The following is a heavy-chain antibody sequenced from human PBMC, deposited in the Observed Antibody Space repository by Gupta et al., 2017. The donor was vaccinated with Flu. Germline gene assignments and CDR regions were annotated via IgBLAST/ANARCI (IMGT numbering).Heavy chain of an antibody. V-gene: IGHV1-69*06. D-gene: IGHD3-22*01. CDR2: IIPLVGTT. Sequence: VRKAPGQGLEWMGGIIPLVGTTNYAQKFKGIVTMTADKSTSTAYMELHSLGSEDTAVYSCARKNTDYYDSTGDLNLTALDVWGQGTPVTVSS. J-gene: IGHJ6*02. CDR3: ARKNTDYYDSTGDLNLTALDV.